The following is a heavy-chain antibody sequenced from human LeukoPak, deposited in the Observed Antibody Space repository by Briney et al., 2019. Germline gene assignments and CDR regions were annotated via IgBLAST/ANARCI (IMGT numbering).Heavy chain of an antibody. CDR2: INHSGST. Sequence: SETLSLTCAVYGGSFSGYYWSWIRQPPGKGLEWIGEINHSGSTNYNPSLKSRVTISVDTSKNQFSLKLSSVTAADTAVYYCVGGSGSYGDWGQGTLVTVSS. V-gene: IGHV4-34*01. J-gene: IGHJ4*02. CDR3: VGGSGSYGD. CDR1: GGSFSGYY. D-gene: IGHD1-26*01.